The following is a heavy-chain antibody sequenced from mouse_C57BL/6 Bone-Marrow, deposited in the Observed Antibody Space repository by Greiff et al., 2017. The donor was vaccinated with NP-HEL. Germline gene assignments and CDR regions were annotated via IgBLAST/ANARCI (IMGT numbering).Heavy chain of an antibody. J-gene: IGHJ3*01. CDR2: IYPRSGNT. Sequence: VQGVESGAELARPGASVKLSCKASGYTFTSYGISWVKQRTGQGLEWIGEIYPRSGNTYYNEKFKGKATLTADKSSSTAYMELRSLTSEDSAVYFCARSDDYDYDVGFAYWGQGTLVTVSA. V-gene: IGHV1-81*01. CDR3: ARSDDYDYDVGFAY. CDR1: GYTFTSYG. D-gene: IGHD2-4*01.